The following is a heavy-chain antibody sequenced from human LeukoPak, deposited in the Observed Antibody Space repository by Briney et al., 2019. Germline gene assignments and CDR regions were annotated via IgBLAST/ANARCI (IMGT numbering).Heavy chain of an antibody. D-gene: IGHD6-6*01. CDR1: GYTFTSYG. J-gene: IGHJ4*02. CDR3: ARDGPKRYSSSSRGYFDY. V-gene: IGHV1-18*01. CDR2: ISAYNGNT. Sequence: GASVKVSCKASGYTFTSYGISWVRQAPGQGLEWMGWISAYNGNTNYAQKLQGRVTMTTDTSTSTAYMELRSLRSDDTAVYYCARDGPKRYSSSSRGYFDYWGQGTLVTVSS.